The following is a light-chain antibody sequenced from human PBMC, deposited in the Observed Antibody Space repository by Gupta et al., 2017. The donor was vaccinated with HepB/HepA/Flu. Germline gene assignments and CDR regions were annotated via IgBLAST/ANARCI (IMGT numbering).Light chain of an antibody. V-gene: IGKV3-15*01. J-gene: IGKJ4*01. CDR3: RQENDWPIN. Sequence: DIVLTQSPGTLSLSPGERATLSCRASQNVPSNLAWYQQKPGQPPRLLMYVASTRASIVPARFSGSGSGTEFTLTISSRQSDDFGVYSCRQENDWPINFGRGTKVEIK. CDR1: QNVPSN. CDR2: VAS.